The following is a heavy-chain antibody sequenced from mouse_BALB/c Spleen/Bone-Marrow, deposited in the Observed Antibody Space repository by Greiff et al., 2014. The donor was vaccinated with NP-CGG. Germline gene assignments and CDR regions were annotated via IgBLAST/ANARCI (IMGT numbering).Heavy chain of an antibody. J-gene: IGHJ4*01. Sequence: VKLQESGAELVKPGASVKLSCKASGYTFTSYWMHWVKLRPGQGFEWIGEINPNNGGSNYNEKFKRKATLTVDKSSSTAYMQLNSLTSEDSAVYYCTRLFYGSSDYAMDNWGQGTSVTVSS. D-gene: IGHD1-1*01. CDR3: TRLFYGSSDYAMDN. CDR1: GYTFTSYW. CDR2: INPNNGGS. V-gene: IGHV1S16*01.